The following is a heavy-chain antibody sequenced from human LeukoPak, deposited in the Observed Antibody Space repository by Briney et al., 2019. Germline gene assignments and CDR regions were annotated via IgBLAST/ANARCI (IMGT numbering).Heavy chain of an antibody. Sequence: SETLSLTCTVSGGSISGSTYYWGWIRQPPGKGLEWIGSMYYSGSTYYNPSLKSRVTIPVDTSKNQFSLKLTSVTAADTAVYYCATLDYWGQGTLVTVSS. CDR3: ATLDY. V-gene: IGHV4-39*07. CDR1: GGSISGSTYY. J-gene: IGHJ4*02. CDR2: MYYSGST.